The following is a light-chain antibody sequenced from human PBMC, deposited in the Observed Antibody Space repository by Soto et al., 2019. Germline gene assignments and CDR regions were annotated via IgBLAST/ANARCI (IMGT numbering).Light chain of an antibody. Sequence: EIVMTQSPATLSVSPGERATLSCRASQSVSSNLAWYQQKPGQAPRLLIYGASTRATGIPARFSGSGSGTELTLTISSLQSEDFAVYYCQQYNKWPPYTFGPGTKLELK. J-gene: IGKJ2*01. CDR2: GAS. CDR3: QQYNKWPPYT. V-gene: IGKV3-15*01. CDR1: QSVSSN.